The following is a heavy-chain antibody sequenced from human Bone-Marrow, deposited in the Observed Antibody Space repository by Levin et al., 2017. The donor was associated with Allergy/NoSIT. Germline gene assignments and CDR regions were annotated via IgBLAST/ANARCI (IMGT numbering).Heavy chain of an antibody. CDR2: ISGGCTTR. V-gene: IGHV3-23*01. J-gene: IGHJ6*02. CDR1: GFTFSSYA. Sequence: GESLKISCAASGFTFSSYAMSWVRQAPGKGLEWVSAISGGCTTRYYADSVKGRFTISRDNSKNTLYLQMNSLRVDDTALYYCAKDLEVTATPGMDVWGQGTTVTVSS. CDR3: AKDLEVTATPGMDV. D-gene: IGHD3-22*01.